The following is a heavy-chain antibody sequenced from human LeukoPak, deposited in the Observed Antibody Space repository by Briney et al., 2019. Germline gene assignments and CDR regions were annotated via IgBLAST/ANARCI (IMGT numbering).Heavy chain of an antibody. J-gene: IGHJ2*01. CDR2: ISYDERNK. Sequence: GGSLRLSCADSGFTFRSYAMHWVRQAPGKGLEWVAVISYDERNKYYADSVKGRFTISRDNSRNTLYLQMNSLRDEDTAVYYCARGVNSGNYNYWYFDLWGHGTLVTVSS. V-gene: IGHV3-30*04. D-gene: IGHD1-26*01. CDR1: GFTFRSYA. CDR3: ARGVNSGNYNYWYFDL.